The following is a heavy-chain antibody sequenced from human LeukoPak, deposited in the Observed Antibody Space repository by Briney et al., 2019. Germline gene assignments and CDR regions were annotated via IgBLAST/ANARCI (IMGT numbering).Heavy chain of an antibody. CDR2: IDPNSGGT. CDR3: AFSSGWSYDY. D-gene: IGHD6-19*01. J-gene: IGHJ4*02. V-gene: IGHV1-2*02. Sequence: ASVKVSCKTSGYTFSDYYIHWIRQAPGQGLEWMGWIDPNSGGTNYAQKFQGRVTMTRDTSISTAYMELSRLRSDDTAVYYCAFSSGWSYDYWGQGTLVTVSS. CDR1: GYTFSDYY.